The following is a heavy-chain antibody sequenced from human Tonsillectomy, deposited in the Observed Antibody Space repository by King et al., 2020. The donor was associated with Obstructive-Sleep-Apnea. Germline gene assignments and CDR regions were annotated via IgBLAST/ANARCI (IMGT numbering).Heavy chain of an antibody. D-gene: IGHD3/OR15-3a*01. CDR3: ARSTVFGLLIYYGMDV. CDR2: IDSDGSST. Sequence: VQLVESGGGLVQPGGSLRLSCAASGFTFYSYWMHWVRQAPGKGLVWVSRIDSDGSSTSYADSVKGRCTISRDNAKNTLYLQMNSLRAEDTAVYYCARSTVFGLLIYYGMDVWGQGTTVTVSS. CDR1: GFTFYSYW. V-gene: IGHV3-74*01. J-gene: IGHJ6*02.